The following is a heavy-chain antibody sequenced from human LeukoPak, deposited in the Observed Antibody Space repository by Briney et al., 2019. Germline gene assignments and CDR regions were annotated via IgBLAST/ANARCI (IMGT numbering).Heavy chain of an antibody. J-gene: IGHJ6*02. CDR3: AKGGGYSGYDYYYYYGMDV. D-gene: IGHD5-12*01. CDR2: ISYDGSNK. V-gene: IGHV3-30*18. Sequence: GGALRLSCAASGFTFSSYGMHWVRLAPGKGLEWVAVISYDGSNKYYADSVKGRFTISRDNSKNTLYLQMNSLRAEDTAVYYCAKGGGYSGYDYYYYYGMDVWGQGTTVTVSS. CDR1: GFTFSSYG.